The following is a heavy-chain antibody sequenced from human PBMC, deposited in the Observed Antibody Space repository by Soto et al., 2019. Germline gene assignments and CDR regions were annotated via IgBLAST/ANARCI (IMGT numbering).Heavy chain of an antibody. Sequence: QVQLVQSGAEVKKPGSSVKVSCKASGGTFSSYAISWVRQAPGQGLEWMGGIIPIFGTANYAQKFQGRVTITADKSTSTAYMELSSLRSEDTAVYYCAREGSSSWYHNHYWYFDLWGRGTLVTVSS. J-gene: IGHJ2*01. V-gene: IGHV1-69*06. CDR3: AREGSSSWYHNHYWYFDL. D-gene: IGHD6-13*01. CDR2: IIPIFGTA. CDR1: GGTFSSYA.